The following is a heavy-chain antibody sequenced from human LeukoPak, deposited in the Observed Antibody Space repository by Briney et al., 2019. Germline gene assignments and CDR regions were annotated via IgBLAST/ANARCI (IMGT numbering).Heavy chain of an antibody. D-gene: IGHD1-26*01. V-gene: IGHV3-43*02. Sequence: GGSLRLSCAASGFTFDDYAMHWVRQGPGKSLEWVSLINENGDIAYYGDSVRGRFTISRDNAKNSLYLQMNSLTTEDTALYYCAKARWEPNFDYWGQGTLVTVSS. CDR2: INENGDIA. J-gene: IGHJ4*02. CDR3: AKARWEPNFDY. CDR1: GFTFDDYA.